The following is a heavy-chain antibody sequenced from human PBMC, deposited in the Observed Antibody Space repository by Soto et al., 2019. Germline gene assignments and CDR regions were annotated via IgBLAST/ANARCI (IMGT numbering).Heavy chain of an antibody. CDR1: GGSISSSNW. Sequence: PSETLSLTCAVSGGSISSSNWWSWVRQPPGKGLEWIGEIYHSGSTNYNPSLKSRVTISVDTSNNQFSLKLSSVTAADTAVYYCARHPGIAAADAPFDYWGQGTLVTVSS. CDR3: ARHPGIAAADAPFDY. V-gene: IGHV4-4*02. D-gene: IGHD6-13*01. CDR2: IYHSGST. J-gene: IGHJ4*02.